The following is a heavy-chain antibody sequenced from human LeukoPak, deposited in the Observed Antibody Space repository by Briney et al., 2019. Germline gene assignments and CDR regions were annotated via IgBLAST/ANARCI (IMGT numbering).Heavy chain of an antibody. CDR1: GDTFSKYA. CDR2: IIPIFGTA. CDR3: ARGIAVSGYWFDP. V-gene: IGHV1-69*13. J-gene: IGHJ5*02. Sequence: GASVRVSCKASGDTFSKYAISWVRQAPGKGLEWMGGIIPIFGTANYAQKFQGRVTITADESTSTAYMELSSLRSEDTAVYYCARGIAVSGYWFDPWGQGTLVTVSS. D-gene: IGHD3-22*01.